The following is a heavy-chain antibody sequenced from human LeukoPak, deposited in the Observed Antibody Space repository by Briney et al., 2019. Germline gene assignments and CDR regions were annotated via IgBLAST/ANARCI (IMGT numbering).Heavy chain of an antibody. Sequence: KPSETLSLTCSVSDGSVSRYYWSWIRQPPGKGLEWIGYIYYSGSTNHDPSLNSRVTFSVDTAKNQFSLRLTSVTAADTAVYYCARAIVGRCTSRGCNHYFDSWGQGTLVTVSS. CDR2: IYYSGST. D-gene: IGHD2-2*01. CDR1: DGSVSRYY. CDR3: ARAIVGRCTSRGCNHYFDS. V-gene: IGHV4-59*02. J-gene: IGHJ4*02.